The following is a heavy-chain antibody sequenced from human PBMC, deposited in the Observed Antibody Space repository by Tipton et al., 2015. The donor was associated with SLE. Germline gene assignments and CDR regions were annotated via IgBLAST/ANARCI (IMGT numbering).Heavy chain of an antibody. CDR1: GFTFSSYG. CDR2: IRYDGSNK. Sequence: SLRLSCAASGFTFSSYGTHWVRQAPGKGLEWVAFIRYDGSNKYYADSVKGRFTISRDNSKNTLYLQMNSLRAEDTAVYYCARAEPSYGLDDYWGQGTLVTVSS. J-gene: IGHJ4*02. V-gene: IGHV3-30*02. CDR3: ARAEPSYGLDDY. D-gene: IGHD3/OR15-3a*01.